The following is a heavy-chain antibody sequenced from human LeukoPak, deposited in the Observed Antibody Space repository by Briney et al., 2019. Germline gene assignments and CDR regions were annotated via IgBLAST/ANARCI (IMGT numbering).Heavy chain of an antibody. CDR2: ISYDGSNK. J-gene: IGHJ6*02. CDR1: GFTFSDYS. V-gene: IGHV3-30-3*01. CDR3: VRGRSYYGSGSYNYNYVMDV. Sequence: GGSLRLSCAASGFTFSDYSINWVRQAPGRGLEWVAIISYDGSNKYYADSVKGRFIISRDNFKNTLSLQMNSLRAEDTAVYHCVRGRSYYGSGSYNYNYVMDVWGQGTTVTVSS. D-gene: IGHD3-10*01.